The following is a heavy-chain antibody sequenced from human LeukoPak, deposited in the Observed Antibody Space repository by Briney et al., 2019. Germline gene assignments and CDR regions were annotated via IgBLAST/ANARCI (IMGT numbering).Heavy chain of an antibody. CDR1: GYTFTGYY. CDR2: INPNSGGT. CDR3: ARGFTVIRYYGSGSYLGY. D-gene: IGHD3-10*01. J-gene: IGHJ4*02. V-gene: IGHV1-2*02. Sequence: ASVKVSCKASGYTFTGYYMHWVRQAPGQGLEWMGWINPNSGGTNYAQKFQGRVTMTRDTSISTAYMEQSRLRSDDTAVYYCARGFTVIRYYGSGSYLGYWGQGTLVTVSS.